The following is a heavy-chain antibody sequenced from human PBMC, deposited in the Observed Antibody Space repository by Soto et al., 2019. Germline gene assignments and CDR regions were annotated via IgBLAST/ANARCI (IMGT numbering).Heavy chain of an antibody. Sequence: SETLSLTCTVSGGSISSYYWSWIRQPPGKGLEWIGYIYYSGSTNYNPSLKSRVTISVDTSKNQFSLKLSSVTAADTAVYYCARDSGYSSHFDYWGQGTLVTVSS. CDR2: IYYSGST. CDR3: ARDSGYSSHFDY. J-gene: IGHJ4*02. CDR1: GGSISSYY. V-gene: IGHV4-59*01. D-gene: IGHD6-13*01.